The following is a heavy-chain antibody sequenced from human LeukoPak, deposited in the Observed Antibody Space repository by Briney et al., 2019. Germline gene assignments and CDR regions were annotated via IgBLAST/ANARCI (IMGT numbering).Heavy chain of an antibody. V-gene: IGHV1-18*01. Sequence: ASVKVSCKASGYTFTNYGISWVRQAPGQGLEWMGWISAYNGNTNYAQKLQGRVTMTTDTSTSTAYMELRSLRSDDTAVYYCARNAPLGTIFGVVIPVYDYWGQGTLVTVSS. CDR3: ARNAPLGTIFGVVIPVYDY. D-gene: IGHD3-3*01. CDR1: GYTFTNYG. J-gene: IGHJ4*02. CDR2: ISAYNGNT.